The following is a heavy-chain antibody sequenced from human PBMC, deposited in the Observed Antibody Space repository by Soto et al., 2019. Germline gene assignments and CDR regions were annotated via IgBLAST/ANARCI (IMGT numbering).Heavy chain of an antibody. CDR2: INSRGSSI. CDR1: GFTFSDHY. J-gene: IGHJ4*02. V-gene: IGHV3-11*01. Sequence: QVQLVESGGDLVKPGGSLRLSCAASGFTFSDHYMSWIRQPPGKGLEWISYINSRGSSIHYADSVKGRFTISRDDAKNSVYLQMNSLRADDSAVYFCATGRLEATILDYWGQGTLVTVSS. D-gene: IGHD2-2*02. CDR3: ATGRLEATILDY.